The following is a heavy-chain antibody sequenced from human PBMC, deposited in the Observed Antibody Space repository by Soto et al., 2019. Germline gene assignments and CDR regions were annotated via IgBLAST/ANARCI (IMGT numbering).Heavy chain of an antibody. CDR1: GYSFTSYW. D-gene: IGHD3-10*01. J-gene: IGHJ5*02. CDR3: ARTVYGSGTLNWFDP. CDR2: IYPGDSDT. V-gene: IGHV5-51*01. Sequence: PGESLKISCKGSGYSFTSYWIGWVRQMPGKGLEWMGIIYPGDSDTRYSPSFQGQVTISADKSISTAYLQWSSLKASDTAMYYCARTVYGSGTLNWFDPWDQGTLVTVSS.